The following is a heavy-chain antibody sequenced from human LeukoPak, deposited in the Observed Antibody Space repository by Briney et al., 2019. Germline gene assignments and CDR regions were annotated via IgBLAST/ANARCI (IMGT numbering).Heavy chain of an antibody. CDR1: GYTFTGYY. V-gene: IGHV1-2*02. D-gene: IGHD1-26*01. Sequence: ASVKVSCKASGYTFTGYYMHWVRQAPGQGLEWMGWINPNNGDTNSAQKFQGRVTMTRDTSISTAYMELRRLRSDDTAVYYCAKGSVASPRASYVRWGQGSLVTVSS. CDR2: INPNNGDT. J-gene: IGHJ4*02. CDR3: AKGSVASPRASYVR.